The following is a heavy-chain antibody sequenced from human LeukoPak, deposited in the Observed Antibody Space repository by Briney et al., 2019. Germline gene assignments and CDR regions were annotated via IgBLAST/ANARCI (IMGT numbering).Heavy chain of an antibody. CDR3: ARGGFDLYGIYYYYYGMDV. V-gene: IGHV1-8*01. CDR2: MNPNSGNT. CDR1: GYTFTGYD. Sequence: ASVKVSCKASGYTFTGYDINWVRQATGQGLEWMGWMNPNSGNTGYAQKFQGRVTMTRNTSISTAYMELSSLRSEDTAVYYCARGGFDLYGIYYYYYGMDVWGQGTTVTVSS. J-gene: IGHJ6*02. D-gene: IGHD2-8*01.